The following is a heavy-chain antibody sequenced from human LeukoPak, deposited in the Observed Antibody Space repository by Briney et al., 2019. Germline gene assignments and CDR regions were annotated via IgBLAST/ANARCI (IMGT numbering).Heavy chain of an antibody. CDR1: GYTFTSYY. CDR2: ISPSGGST. CDR3: ARDHCSGGSCYSDY. J-gene: IGHJ4*02. D-gene: IGHD2-15*01. V-gene: IGHV1-46*01. Sequence: ASVKVSCKASGYTFTSYYMHWVRQATGQGLEWMGIISPSGGSTSYAQKFQGRVTMTRDTSTSTVYMELSSLRSEATAVYYCARDHCSGGSCYSDYWGQGTLVTVSS.